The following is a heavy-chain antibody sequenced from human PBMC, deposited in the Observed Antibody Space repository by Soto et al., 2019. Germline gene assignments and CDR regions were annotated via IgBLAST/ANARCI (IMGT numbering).Heavy chain of an antibody. CDR3: ASVDNRITIDS. D-gene: IGHD1-20*01. CDR2: IYYSGST. J-gene: IGHJ4*02. V-gene: IGHV4-31*03. Sequence: QVQLQESGPGLVKPSQTLSLTCTVSGDSIASGAYYWSWIRHHPGKGLEWIGYIYYSGSTYYIPSLKSRVSISVDTSQNQFSLKLSSLTAADTAVYYCASVDNRITIDSWGPGTLVIVSS. CDR1: GDSIASGAYY.